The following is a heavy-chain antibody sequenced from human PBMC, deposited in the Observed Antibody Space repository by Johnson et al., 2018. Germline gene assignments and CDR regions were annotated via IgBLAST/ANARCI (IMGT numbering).Heavy chain of an antibody. Sequence: VQLVESGAEVKKPGASVKVSCKASGYTFTSYYMHWVRQAPGQGLEWMGIINPSGGSPSYAQKFQGRVTMTRDRSTSTGYMELSSLRSEGTAVYYWARGTQGEYGMDVWGQGTTVTVSS. V-gene: IGHV1-46*01. CDR3: ARGTQGEYGMDV. D-gene: IGHD3-16*01. CDR1: GYTFTSYY. CDR2: INPSGGSP. J-gene: IGHJ6*02.